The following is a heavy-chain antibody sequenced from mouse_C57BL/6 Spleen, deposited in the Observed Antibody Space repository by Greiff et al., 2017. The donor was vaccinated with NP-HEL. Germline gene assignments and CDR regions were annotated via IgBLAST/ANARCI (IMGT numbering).Heavy chain of an antibody. CDR2: INPSSGYT. D-gene: IGHD2-1*01. CDR3: ARSDGNPFAY. CDR1: GYTFTSYT. Sequence: VQLQESGAELARPGASVKMSCKASGYTFTSYTMHWVKQRPGQGLEWIGYINPSSGYTKYNQKFKDKATLTADKSSSTAYMQLSSLTSEDSAVYYCARSDGNPFAYWGQGTLVTVSA. J-gene: IGHJ3*01. V-gene: IGHV1-4*01.